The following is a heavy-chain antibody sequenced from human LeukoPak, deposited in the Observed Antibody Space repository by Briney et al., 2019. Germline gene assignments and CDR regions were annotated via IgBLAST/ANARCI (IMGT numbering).Heavy chain of an antibody. CDR3: STGLDDDYVWGSYRYTGNY. J-gene: IGHJ4*02. CDR2: LKSKTDGGTT. D-gene: IGHD3-16*02. V-gene: IGHV3-15*01. Sequence: PGGSLRFSCAASGFTFSNAWMSWVRPAPGKGLKWVGRLKSKTDGGTTDYAAPVKGRFTISRDDSKNTLYLRMNSLKTEDTAVYYCSTGLDDDYVWGSYRYTGNYWGQGTLVTVSS. CDR1: GFTFSNAW.